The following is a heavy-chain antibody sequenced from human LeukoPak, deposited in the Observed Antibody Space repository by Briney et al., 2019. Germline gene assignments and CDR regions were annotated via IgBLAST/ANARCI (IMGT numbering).Heavy chain of an antibody. V-gene: IGHV3-23*01. CDR1: GFTFSSYA. D-gene: IGHD2/OR15-2a*01. CDR3: VSFYETY. J-gene: IGHJ4*02. Sequence: GGSLRLSCAVSGFTFSSYAMSWVRQAPGKGLEWVSCIYGSAGTTQYADSVKGRFTISKDNAKNTVYLQMNSLRAEDTAVYYCVSFYETYWGRGTLVTVSS. CDR2: IYGSAGTT.